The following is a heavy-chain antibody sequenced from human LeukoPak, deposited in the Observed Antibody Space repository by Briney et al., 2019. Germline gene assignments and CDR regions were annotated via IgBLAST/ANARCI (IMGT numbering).Heavy chain of an antibody. D-gene: IGHD3-22*01. V-gene: IGHV4-39*01. CDR3: ASSLGGNYYDSSGYYNPYYFDY. J-gene: IGHJ4*02. CDR1: GGSLTTSSYY. CDR2: IYYIGST. Sequence: PSETLSLTCTVSGGSLTTSSYYWGWIRPPPGTGLEGIWSIYYIGSTYYNPSLKRRVTISVDTSKNPFSLKLSSVTPPHTAVYLWASSLGGNYYDSSGYYNPYYFDYWGQGTLVTVSS.